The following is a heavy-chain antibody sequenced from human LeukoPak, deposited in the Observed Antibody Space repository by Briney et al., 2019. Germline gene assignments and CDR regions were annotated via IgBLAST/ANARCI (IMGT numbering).Heavy chain of an antibody. Sequence: PGGPLRLSCAASGFTFSTSWMTGVRHIPGKGLEWVANINPHGSVVYYVDSVRGRFTISGDNAKNSQYLQMNSLRVEDTAVYYCARDHNYAFDDWGQGTLVTVSS. CDR3: ARDHNYAFDD. CDR2: INPHGSVV. D-gene: IGHD1-1*01. V-gene: IGHV3-7*01. CDR1: GFTFSTSW. J-gene: IGHJ4*02.